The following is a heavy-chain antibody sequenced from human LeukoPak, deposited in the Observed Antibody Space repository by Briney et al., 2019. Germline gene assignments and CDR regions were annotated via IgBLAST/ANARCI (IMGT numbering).Heavy chain of an antibody. D-gene: IGHD3-22*01. CDR1: GGSFSGYY. Sequence: SETLSLTCAVYGGSFSGYYWSWIRQPPGKGLEWIGEINHSGSTNYNPSLKSRVTISVDTSKNQFSLKLSSVTAADTAVYYCARVGHYYDFSGFGFGYWGQGTLVTVSS. CDR2: INHSGST. J-gene: IGHJ4*02. CDR3: ARVGHYYDFSGFGFGY. V-gene: IGHV4-34*01.